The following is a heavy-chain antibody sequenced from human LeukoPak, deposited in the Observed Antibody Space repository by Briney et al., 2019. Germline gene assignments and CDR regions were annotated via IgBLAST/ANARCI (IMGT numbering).Heavy chain of an antibody. D-gene: IGHD6-6*01. CDR2: ISGSGGST. Sequence: PGGSLRLSCAASGFTFSSYAMSWVRQAPGKGLEWVSAISGSGGSTYYADSVKGRFTISRDNSKNTLYLQMNSLRAEDTAVYYCAKGGYSSSSNAHYYYYGMDVWGQGTTVTVSS. V-gene: IGHV3-23*01. CDR3: AKGGYSSSSNAHYYYYGMDV. J-gene: IGHJ6*02. CDR1: GFTFSSYA.